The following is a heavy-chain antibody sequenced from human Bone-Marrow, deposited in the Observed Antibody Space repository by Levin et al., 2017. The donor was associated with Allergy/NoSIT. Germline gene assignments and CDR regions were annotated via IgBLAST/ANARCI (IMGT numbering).Heavy chain of an antibody. V-gene: IGHV1-46*01. CDR1: GYTFTNYY. CDR3: ARDLPPNDASDYYSGMDV. J-gene: IGHJ6*02. D-gene: IGHD1-1*01. CDR2: INPSGGGT. Sequence: GESLKISCKAFGYTFTNYYIHWVRQAPGQGLEWVGLINPSGGGTRYAQKFQGRVIMTWDTSTTTVYMDLSSLRSEDTALYYCARDLPPNDASDYYSGMDVWGQGTTVTVSS.